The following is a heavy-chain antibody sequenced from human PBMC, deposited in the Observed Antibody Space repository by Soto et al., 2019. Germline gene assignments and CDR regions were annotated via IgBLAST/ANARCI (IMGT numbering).Heavy chain of an antibody. J-gene: IGHJ3*02. V-gene: IGHV4-39*02. CDR3: ARPRGLRFSVADVFDI. CDR2: IYDSGTT. CDR1: GGSISNSGFY. Sequence: KTSETLSLTCIVSGGSISNSGFYWGWIRQPPGKGLEWIGSIYDSGTTYYNPSLESRVTVSVDTSKNHFSLRLTSVTAADTAVYYRARPRGLRFSVADVFDIWGQGAMVTVSS. D-gene: IGHD3-3*01.